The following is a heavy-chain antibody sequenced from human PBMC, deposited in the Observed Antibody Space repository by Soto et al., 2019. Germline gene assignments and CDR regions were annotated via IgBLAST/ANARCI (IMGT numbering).Heavy chain of an antibody. V-gene: IGHV1-2*04. CDR3: ARDLRSSSWYRSYYYYGTEV. CDR1: GYTFTGYY. J-gene: IGHJ6*02. Sequence: ASVNVSCKASGYTFTGYYMHWVRQAPGQGLEWMGWINPNSGGTNYAQKFQGWVTMTRDTSISTAYMELSRLRSDDTAVYYCARDLRSSSWYRSYYYYGTEVWRQGNTVSVSS. CDR2: INPNSGGT. D-gene: IGHD6-13*01.